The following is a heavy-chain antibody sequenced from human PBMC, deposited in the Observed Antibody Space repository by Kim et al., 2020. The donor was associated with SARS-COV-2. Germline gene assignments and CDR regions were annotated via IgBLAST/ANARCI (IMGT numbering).Heavy chain of an antibody. CDR3: ARRETRDLFTSDWGFFDY. Sequence: SETLSLTCTVSGDSMSVDYWNWIRQSPGKGLEWIGYVYFRGTTSYNPSLKSRVTISIDMSKSQFSLKLNSVTAADTAVYYCARRETRDLFTSDWGFFDYWGQGSLVTVSS. J-gene: IGHJ4*02. CDR1: GDSMSVDY. D-gene: IGHD7-27*01. V-gene: IGHV4-59*08. CDR2: VYFRGTT.